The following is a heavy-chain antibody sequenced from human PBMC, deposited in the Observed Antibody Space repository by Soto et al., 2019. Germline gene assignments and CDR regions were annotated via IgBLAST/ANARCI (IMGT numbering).Heavy chain of an antibody. CDR2: ISGRSAKA. Sequence: QVHLIQSGGEVTKPGASVKVSCKASGYNLPNYGVTWVRQAPGQGLEWVGWISGRSAKASYAQNLQGRVTMTIDTSASIADIEVRSLTSDDTAIYYCATGREGVSGGYFDFWGQGTLVSVSS. V-gene: IGHV1-18*01. D-gene: IGHD2-15*01. CDR1: GYNLPNYG. CDR3: ATGREGVSGGYFDF. J-gene: IGHJ4*02.